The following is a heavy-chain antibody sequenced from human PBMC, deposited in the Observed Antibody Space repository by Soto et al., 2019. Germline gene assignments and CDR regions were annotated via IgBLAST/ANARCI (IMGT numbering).Heavy chain of an antibody. CDR2: ISTYNGDT. Sequence: QVQLEQSGAEVKKPGASVKLSCKASGYTYTSYDVIWVRQAPGQGLEWMGWISTYNGDTRYAQKLQGRVTMTSDTSAATAYLELRSLTSDDTALYYCAREGEQCSYLTHGGQGTLVTVSS. V-gene: IGHV1-18*01. CDR3: AREGEQCSYLTH. J-gene: IGHJ4*02. CDR1: GYTYTSYD. D-gene: IGHD2-15*01.